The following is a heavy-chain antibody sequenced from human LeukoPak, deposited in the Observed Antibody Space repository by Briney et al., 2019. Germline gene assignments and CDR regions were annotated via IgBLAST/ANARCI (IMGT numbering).Heavy chain of an antibody. CDR2: IDYSGST. CDR3: ASRCYDKSDYYPFYFDS. Sequence: PSETLSLTCTVSGGSISSYYWSWIRQPPGKGLEWIGYIDYSGSTNYSPSLKSRVTISVDTTKNHFSLKLSSVTAADAAVYYCASRCYDKSDYYPFYFDSWGQGTLVTVSS. D-gene: IGHD3-22*01. V-gene: IGHV4-59*01. CDR1: GGSISSYY. J-gene: IGHJ4*02.